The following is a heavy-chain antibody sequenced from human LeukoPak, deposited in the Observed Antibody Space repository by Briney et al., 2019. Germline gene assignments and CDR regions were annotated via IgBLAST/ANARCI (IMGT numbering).Heavy chain of an antibody. CDR3: AKSPSKGTYDYGSGPNWFDP. V-gene: IGHV3-23*01. CDR2: ISGSGGST. D-gene: IGHD3-10*01. Sequence: GGSLRLSCAASGFTFSSYAMSWVRQAPGKGLEWVSAISGSGGSTYYADSVKGRFTISRDNSKNTLYLQMNSLRAEDTAVYYCAKSPSKGTYDYGSGPNWFDPWGQGTLVTVSS. J-gene: IGHJ5*02. CDR1: GFTFSSYA.